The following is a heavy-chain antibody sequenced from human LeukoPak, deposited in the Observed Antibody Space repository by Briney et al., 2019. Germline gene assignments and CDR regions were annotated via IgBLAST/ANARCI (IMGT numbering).Heavy chain of an antibody. Sequence: PSETLSLTCTVSGGSISSSSYYWGWIRQPPGKGLEWIGSIYYSGSTYYNPSLKSRVTISVDTSKNQFSLKLSSVTAADTAVYYCARVGNYYGSSGYIDYWGQGTLVTVSS. J-gene: IGHJ4*02. V-gene: IGHV4-39*07. D-gene: IGHD3-22*01. CDR1: GGSISSSSYY. CDR3: ARVGNYYGSSGYIDY. CDR2: IYYSGST.